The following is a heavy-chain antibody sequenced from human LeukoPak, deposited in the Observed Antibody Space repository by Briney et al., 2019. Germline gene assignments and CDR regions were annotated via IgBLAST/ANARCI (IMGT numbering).Heavy chain of an antibody. Sequence: GGSLRLSCAASGFTFSSYAMSWVRQAPGKGLEWVSAISGSGGSTYYADSVKGRFTISRDNSKNTLYLQMNSPRAEDTAVYYCAKDLYSSSSGADYWGQGTLVTVSS. J-gene: IGHJ4*02. CDR1: GFTFSSYA. CDR2: ISGSGGST. D-gene: IGHD6-6*01. V-gene: IGHV3-23*01. CDR3: AKDLYSSSSGADY.